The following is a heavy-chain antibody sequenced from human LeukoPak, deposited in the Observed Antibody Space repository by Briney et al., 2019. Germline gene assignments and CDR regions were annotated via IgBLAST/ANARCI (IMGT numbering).Heavy chain of an antibody. CDR3: AKDRITMIVVEAFDY. V-gene: IGHV3-23*01. J-gene: IGHJ4*02. D-gene: IGHD3-22*01. CDR2: ISGSGGST. CDR1: GFTFSSYA. Sequence: GGSLRLSXAASGFTFSSYAMTWVRQAPGKGLEWVPAISGSGGSTYYADSVKGRFTISRDNSKSTLYLQMNSLRAEDTAVYYCAKDRITMIVVEAFDYWGQGTLVTVSS.